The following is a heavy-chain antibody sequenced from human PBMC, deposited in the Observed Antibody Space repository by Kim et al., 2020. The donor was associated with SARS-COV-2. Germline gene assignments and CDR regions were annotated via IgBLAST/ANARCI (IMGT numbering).Heavy chain of an antibody. CDR3: ARDEVGVDY. CDR2: IYYSGST. V-gene: IGHV4-61*01. Sequence: SETLSLTCTVSGGSVSSGSYYWSWIRQPPGKGLEWIGYIYYSGSTNYNPSLKSRVTISVDTSKNQFSLKLSSVTAADTAVYYCARDEVGVDYWGQVTLVT. J-gene: IGHJ4*02. CDR1: GGSVSSGSYY. D-gene: IGHD2-15*01.